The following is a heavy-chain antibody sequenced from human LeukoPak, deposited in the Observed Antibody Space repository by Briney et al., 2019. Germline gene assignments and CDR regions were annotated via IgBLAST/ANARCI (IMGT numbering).Heavy chain of an antibody. Sequence: GGSLRLSCAASGFTFSSYAMSWVRQTPAMGLEWVSAISGSGGTTYYEDSLKGRFTISRDNSKNTLYLQMNSLRAEDTAVYYCAKAPADYCSSTSSSDVWGKGTTVTVSS. J-gene: IGHJ6*04. D-gene: IGHD2-2*01. CDR2: ISGSGGTT. CDR1: GFTFSSYA. CDR3: AKAPADYCSSTSSSDV. V-gene: IGHV3-23*01.